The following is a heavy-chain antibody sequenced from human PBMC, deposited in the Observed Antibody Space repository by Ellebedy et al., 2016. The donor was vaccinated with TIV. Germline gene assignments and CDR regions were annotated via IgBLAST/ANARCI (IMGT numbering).Heavy chain of an antibody. V-gene: IGHV4-59*12. Sequence: SWIRQPPGKGLEWIGYIYYSGNTNYNPSLKSRVTMSVDTSKNQVSLKVHSVTAADTAVYYCARGGTVANPRHAFDIWGQGTMVTVSS. CDR2: IYYSGNT. J-gene: IGHJ3*02. D-gene: IGHD4/OR15-4a*01. CDR3: ARGGTVANPRHAFDI.